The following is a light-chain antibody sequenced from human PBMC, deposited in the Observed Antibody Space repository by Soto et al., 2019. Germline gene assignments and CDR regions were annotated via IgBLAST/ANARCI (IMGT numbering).Light chain of an antibody. CDR2: AAS. V-gene: IGKV1-39*01. J-gene: IGKJ1*01. Sequence: DIQMTQSPSSLSASVGDRVTITCRASQSVSSYLNWYQHKPGKAPKLLIYAASSLQSGVPSRFSGSGSGTEFTLTISSLQPDDFAAYYCQQYNSYSSTFGQGTKVDIK. CDR1: QSVSSY. CDR3: QQYNSYSST.